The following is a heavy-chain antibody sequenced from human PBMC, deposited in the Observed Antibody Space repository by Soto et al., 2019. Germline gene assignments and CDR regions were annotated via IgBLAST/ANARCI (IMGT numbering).Heavy chain of an antibody. CDR2: YYTGGAT. CDR1: GVSVTSHY. CDR3: ATSPRDFYFDY. Sequence: XGSLRLSCAAAGVSVTSHYMSWVRQAPGKGLEWVAVYYTGGATYYAASAKGRFTISIDKSKNTLFLQMNSLRAEDTAVYYCATSPRDFYFDYWGQGTLVTVSS. V-gene: IGHV3-53*01. J-gene: IGHJ4*02. D-gene: IGHD3-3*01.